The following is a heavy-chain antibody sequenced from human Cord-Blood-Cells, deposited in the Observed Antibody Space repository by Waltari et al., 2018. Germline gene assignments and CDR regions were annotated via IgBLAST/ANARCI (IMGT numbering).Heavy chain of an antibody. D-gene: IGHD1-26*01. V-gene: IGHV1-69*01. CDR3: ARNSGSYDAIDI. J-gene: IGHJ3*02. CDR1: GGTFSSYA. CDR2: IIPIFGTA. Sequence: QVQLVQSGAGVKKPGSSVKVSCKSSGGTFSSYAISCVRQAPGQGLEWMGGIIPIFGTANYAQKFQGRVTITADESTSTAYMELRSLRSEDTAVYYCARNSGSYDAIDIWGQGTMVTVSS.